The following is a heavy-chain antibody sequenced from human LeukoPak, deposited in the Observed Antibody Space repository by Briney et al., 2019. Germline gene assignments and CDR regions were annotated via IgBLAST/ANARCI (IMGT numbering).Heavy chain of an antibody. J-gene: IGHJ5*02. Sequence: VASVKVSCKASGYTFTGYYMHWVRQAPGQGLEWMGWINPNSGGTNYAQKFQGWVTMTRETSISTAYMELSSLRSEDTAVYYCARVSPAAPLPVDYYDSSGYYYVGWFDPWGQGTLVTVSS. CDR1: GYTFTGYY. D-gene: IGHD3-22*01. CDR2: INPNSGGT. V-gene: IGHV1-2*04. CDR3: ARVSPAAPLPVDYYDSSGYYYVGWFDP.